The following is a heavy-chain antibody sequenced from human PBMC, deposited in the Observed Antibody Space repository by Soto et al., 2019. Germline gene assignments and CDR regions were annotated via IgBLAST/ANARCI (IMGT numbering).Heavy chain of an antibody. J-gene: IGHJ6*02. D-gene: IGHD3-10*01. CDR2: IIPIFGTA. V-gene: IGHV1-69*01. CDR1: GGTFSSYA. CDR3: AREVRRITMFRVDQYYYYYGMDG. Sequence: QVQLVQSGAEVKKPGSSVKVSCKASGGTFSSYAISWLRQAPGQGLEWMGGIIPIFGTANYAQQFQGSVTITADESTSTAYMELSSLRSEYTAVYYCAREVRRITMFRVDQYYYYYGMDGWGQGTTVTVS.